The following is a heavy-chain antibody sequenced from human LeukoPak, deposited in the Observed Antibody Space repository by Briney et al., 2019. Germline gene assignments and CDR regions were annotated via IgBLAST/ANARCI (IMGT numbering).Heavy chain of an antibody. J-gene: IGHJ4*02. D-gene: IGHD6-19*01. CDR2: TNPNSGDT. V-gene: IGHV1-8*01. CDR1: GYTFTSYD. CDR3: ARDKDMAVPGY. Sequence: ASVKVSCKASGYTFTSYDINWVRRATGQGLEWMGRTNPNSGDTGFAQKFQGRLTMTRSTSISTAYMELSSLRSEDTAVYYCARDKDMAVPGYWGQGTLVTVSS.